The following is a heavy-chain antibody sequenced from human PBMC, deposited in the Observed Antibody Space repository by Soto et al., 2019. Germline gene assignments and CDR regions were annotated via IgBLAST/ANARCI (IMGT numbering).Heavy chain of an antibody. D-gene: IGHD4-17*01. V-gene: IGHV4-4*02. CDR3: ARDAYYGGFILCY. Sequence: SETLSLTCAVSGLSVSSTNWWSWVHQTTGKGLEWIGEVFHPGIAKYNPSLESRVTMSMDESRNQLSLEIRSMTAADTAVCYCARDAYYGGFILCYCGHGILVTVSS. CDR2: VFHPGIA. J-gene: IGHJ4*01. CDR1: GLSVSSTNW.